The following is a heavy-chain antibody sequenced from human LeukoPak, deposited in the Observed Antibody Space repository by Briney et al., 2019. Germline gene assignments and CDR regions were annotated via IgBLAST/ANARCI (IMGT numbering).Heavy chain of an antibody. CDR3: ARAYYCTNGVCTEAFDY. D-gene: IGHD2-8*01. Sequence: GASVKVSCKASGYTFTSYYMHWVRQAPGQGLEWMGIINPSGGSTSYAQKFQGRVTMTRDMSTSTVYMELSSLRPEDTAVYYCARAYYCTNGVCTEAFDYWGQGTLVTVSS. J-gene: IGHJ4*02. V-gene: IGHV1-46*01. CDR2: INPSGGST. CDR1: GYTFTSYY.